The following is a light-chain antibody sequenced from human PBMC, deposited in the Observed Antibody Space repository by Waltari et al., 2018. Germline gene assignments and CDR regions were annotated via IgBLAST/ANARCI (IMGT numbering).Light chain of an antibody. CDR2: DVT. CDR1: SSDVGGYNS. CDR3: NSYTSSGLYV. V-gene: IGLV2-14*03. J-gene: IGLJ1*01. Sequence: QSALTQPASVSGSPGQSITISCTGTSSDVGGYNSVPWYQQHPGKAPKLMIYDVTNRPSGVSNRFSGSKSGNTASLTISGLQAEDEADYYCNSYTSSGLYVFGTGTKVTVL.